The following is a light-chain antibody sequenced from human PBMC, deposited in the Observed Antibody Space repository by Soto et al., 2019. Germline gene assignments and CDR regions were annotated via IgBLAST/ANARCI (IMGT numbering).Light chain of an antibody. CDR2: SVS. J-gene: IGKJ2*01. CDR3: QQYHHWPPVST. V-gene: IGKV3-15*01. CDR1: QSVSTN. Sequence: EIVMTQSPATLSVSPGERATLSCRASQSVSTNLAWYQQKLGQAPRLLIHSVSTRATGIPAKFSGSGSGTEFTLTICSLQSEDIAVYYCQQYHHWPPVSTFGQGTKVEIK.